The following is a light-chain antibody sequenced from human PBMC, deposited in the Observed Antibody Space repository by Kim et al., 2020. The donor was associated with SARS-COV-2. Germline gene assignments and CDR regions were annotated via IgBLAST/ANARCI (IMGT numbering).Light chain of an antibody. CDR1: QSVSSK. Sequence: EIVMTQSPATLSVSPGERATLSCRASQSVSSKLAWYQQKPGQAPRLLIYGASTRATGIPARFSGSGSGTEFTLTISSLQSEDFAVYYCQQYNNWPPLPFGGGTKVDIK. V-gene: IGKV3-15*01. CDR2: GAS. CDR3: QQYNNWPPLP. J-gene: IGKJ4*01.